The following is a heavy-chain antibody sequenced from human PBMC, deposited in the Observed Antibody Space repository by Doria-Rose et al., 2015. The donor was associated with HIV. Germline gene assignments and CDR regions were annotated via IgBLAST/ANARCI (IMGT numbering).Heavy chain of an antibody. CDR3: ARIKSSRWYHKYYFDF. Sequence: QVQLVQSGPVLVKPTETLTLTCTVSGVSLSSPGMGVSWIRQPPGKALEWLSNTFSDDERSCITSLKSRLTISRGTSKSQVVLTMTDMDPVDTATYYCARIKSSRWYHKYYFDFWGQGTLVIVSA. CDR2: TFSDDER. CDR1: GVSLSSPGMG. D-gene: IGHD6-13*01. J-gene: IGHJ4*02. V-gene: IGHV2-26*01.